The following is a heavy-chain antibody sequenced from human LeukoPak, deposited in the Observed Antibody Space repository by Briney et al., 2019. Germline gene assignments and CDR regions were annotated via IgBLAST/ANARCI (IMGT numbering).Heavy chain of an antibody. D-gene: IGHD1-14*01. V-gene: IGHV1-69*13. J-gene: IGHJ4*02. CDR3: ARESRPLNPIDYFDY. Sequence: SVKVSCKASGGTFSSYAISWVRQAPGQGLEWMGGIIPIFGTANYTQKFQGRVTITADESTSTAYMELSSLRSEDTAVYYCARESRPLNPIDYFDYWGQGTLVTVSS. CDR2: IIPIFGTA. CDR1: GGTFSSYA.